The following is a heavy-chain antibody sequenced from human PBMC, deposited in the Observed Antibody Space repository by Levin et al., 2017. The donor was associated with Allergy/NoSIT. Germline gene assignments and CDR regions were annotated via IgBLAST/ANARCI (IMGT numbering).Heavy chain of an antibody. J-gene: IGHJ4*02. CDR2: ISYDGSNK. D-gene: IGHD2-15*01. V-gene: IGHV3-30-3*01. CDR1: GFTFSSYA. CDR3: ATTAGGCSGGSCYSEGTPWYFDY. Sequence: GESLKISCAASGFTFSSYAMHWVRQAPGKGLEWVAVISYDGSNKYYADSVKGRFTISRDNSKNTLYLQMNSLRAEDTAVYYCATTAGGCSGGSCYSEGTPWYFDYWGQGTLVTVSS.